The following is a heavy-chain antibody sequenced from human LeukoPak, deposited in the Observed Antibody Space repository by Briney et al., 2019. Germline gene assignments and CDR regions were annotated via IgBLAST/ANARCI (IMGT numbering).Heavy chain of an antibody. J-gene: IGHJ4*02. Sequence: GGSLRLSCAASGFTFSSYWMNWVRQAPGKGLEWVANIKQDGSEKKYVDSVKGRFTTSRDNAKNSLYLQMNSLRAEDTAVYARDTGCSGGTCYSFYDYWGQGTLVTVSS. CDR3: DTGCSGGTCYSFYDY. CDR1: GFTFSSYW. CDR2: IKQDGSEK. V-gene: IGHV3-7*01. D-gene: IGHD2-15*01.